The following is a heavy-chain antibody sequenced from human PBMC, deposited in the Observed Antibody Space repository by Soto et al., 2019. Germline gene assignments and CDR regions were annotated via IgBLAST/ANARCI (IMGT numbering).Heavy chain of an antibody. Sequence: SETLSLTCTVSGGSISSSSYYWGWIRQPPGKGLEWIGSIYYSGSTYYNPSLKSRVTISVDTSKNQFSLKLSSVTAADTAVYYCARHLTGTTSYGMDVWGQATTVTVSS. D-gene: IGHD1-7*01. V-gene: IGHV4-39*01. CDR3: ARHLTGTTSYGMDV. J-gene: IGHJ6*02. CDR1: GGSISSSSYY. CDR2: IYYSGST.